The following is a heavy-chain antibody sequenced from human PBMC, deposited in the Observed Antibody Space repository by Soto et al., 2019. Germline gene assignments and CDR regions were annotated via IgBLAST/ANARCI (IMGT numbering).Heavy chain of an antibody. Sequence: SETLPLTCTVSGDSISGSPYFWGWIRQPPGKRLEWIGSIFYDGYTLYTPSLKSRVTISVDTSKNQFSLKLTSVAAADTAIYFCAGLQAAVPHDLGQGLLVTVS. D-gene: IGHD6-13*01. CDR3: AGLQAAVPHD. CDR1: GDSISGSPYF. V-gene: IGHV4-39*01. CDR2: IFYDGYT. J-gene: IGHJ4*02.